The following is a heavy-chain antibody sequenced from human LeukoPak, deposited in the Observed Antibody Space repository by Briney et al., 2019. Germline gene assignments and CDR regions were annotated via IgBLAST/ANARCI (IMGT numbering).Heavy chain of an antibody. Sequence: GGSLRLPCAASGFTLSFYAVRWARRSPGKAREGVSAFGGYSVFIYYAEHVKGRFTISRDNSKEPLYLQVNRLRAEDTAVYYCAKADGGWGVIIKDWGQGTLVTVSS. J-gene: IGHJ4*02. D-gene: IGHD3-10*01. CDR1: GFTLSFYA. CDR2: FGGYSVFI. V-gene: IGHV3-23*01. CDR3: AKADGGWGVIIKD.